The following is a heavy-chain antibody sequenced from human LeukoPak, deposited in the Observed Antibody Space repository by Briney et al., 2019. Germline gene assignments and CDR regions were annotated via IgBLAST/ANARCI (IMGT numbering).Heavy chain of an antibody. J-gene: IGHJ6*03. D-gene: IGHD2-8*01. CDR3: ARDIPLYCTNGVSPLSDYYYYMDG. V-gene: IGHV4-61*02. CDR1: GGSISSGSYY. Sequence: PSETLSLTCTVSGGSISSGSYYWSWIRQPAGKGLEWIGRIYTSGSTNYNPSLKSRVTISVDTSKNQFSLKLSSVTAADTAVYFCARDIPLYCTNGVSPLSDYYYYMDGWGKRTTVTVSS. CDR2: IYTSGST.